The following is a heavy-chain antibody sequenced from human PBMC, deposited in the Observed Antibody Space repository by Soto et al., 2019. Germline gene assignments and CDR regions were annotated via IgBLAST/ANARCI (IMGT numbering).Heavy chain of an antibody. V-gene: IGHV3-30-3*01. Sequence: QVRLVESGGGAVQPGDSLRLSCDASGFTFSTYALHWVRQAPGKGLEWVDFISYTGANQYYADSVKGRFTVSRDNSKNIASLQMTSRKPEDSAVYDCARDAFLYSRGAYYDHWGQGTLVTVSS. CDR3: ARDAFLYSRGAYYDH. D-gene: IGHD4-4*01. CDR2: ISYTGANQ. J-gene: IGHJ4*02. CDR1: GFTFSTYA.